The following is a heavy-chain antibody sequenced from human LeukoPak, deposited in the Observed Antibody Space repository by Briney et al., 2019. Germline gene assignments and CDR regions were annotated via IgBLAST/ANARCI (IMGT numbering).Heavy chain of an antibody. V-gene: IGHV4-4*07. CDR3: ARDPAPYYDILTGYYNVYAFDI. CDR1: GGSISSYY. CDR2: IYTSGST. D-gene: IGHD3-9*01. J-gene: IGHJ3*02. Sequence: SETLSLTCIVSGGSISSYYWSWIRQPAGKGLEWIGRIYTSGSTNYNPSLKSRVTMSVDTSKNQFSLKLSSVTAADTAVYYCARDPAPYYDILTGYYNVYAFDIWGQGTMVTVSS.